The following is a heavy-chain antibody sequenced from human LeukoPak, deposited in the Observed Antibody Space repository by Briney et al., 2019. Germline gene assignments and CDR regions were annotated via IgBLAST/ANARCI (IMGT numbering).Heavy chain of an antibody. CDR3: ARGAAAAGTIEDY. CDR2: ISSSGSTI. J-gene: IGHJ4*02. D-gene: IGHD6-13*01. CDR1: GFTFSDYY. Sequence: GGSLRLSCAASGFTFSDYYMSWIRQAPGKGLEWVSYISSSGSTIYYADSVKGRFTISRDNSKNTLYLQMNSLRAEDTAVYYCARGAAAAGTIEDYWGQGTLVTVSS. V-gene: IGHV3-11*04.